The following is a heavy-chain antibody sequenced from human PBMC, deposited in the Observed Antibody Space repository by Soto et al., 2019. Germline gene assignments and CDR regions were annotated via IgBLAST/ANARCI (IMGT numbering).Heavy chain of an antibody. CDR3: ARDVRNSGSYYRAYYFDY. V-gene: IGHV4-30-4*01. CDR1: GGSISSGDYY. Sequence: QVQLQESGPGLVKPSLTMSLTCTVSGGSISSGDYYWSRIRQPPGNGLEWIGYIYYSGSTYYNPSLKSRVTISVDTSKNQFSLKLSSVTAADTAVYYCARDVRNSGSYYRAYYFDYWGQGTLVTVSS. J-gene: IGHJ4*02. D-gene: IGHD1-26*01. CDR2: IYYSGST.